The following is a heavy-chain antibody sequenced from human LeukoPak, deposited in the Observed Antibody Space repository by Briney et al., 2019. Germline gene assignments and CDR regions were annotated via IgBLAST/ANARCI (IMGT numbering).Heavy chain of an antibody. V-gene: IGHV3-21*01. CDR3: ARDSDRSGRAFDI. D-gene: IGHD1-14*01. J-gene: IGHJ3*02. CDR1: GFTFSSYS. Sequence: MPGGSLRLSCAASGFTFSSYSMNWVRQAPGKGLEWVSSITSSSSYIYYADSVKGRFTISRDNAKNSLYLQMNSLRAEDTAVYYCARDSDRSGRAFDIWGQGTMVTVSS. CDR2: ITSSSSYI.